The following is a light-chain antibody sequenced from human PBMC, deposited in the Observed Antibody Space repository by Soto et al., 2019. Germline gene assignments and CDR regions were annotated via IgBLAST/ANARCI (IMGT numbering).Light chain of an antibody. CDR2: YDD. CDR3: ATWDDSLDGWV. Sequence: QSVLTQPPSVSEAPRQNVSISCSGSSSNIGRNAVNWYQQFPGKAPKLLVYYDDLLPSGVSDRFSGSRSGTSASLAISGLQSEEEADYYCATWDDSLDGWVFGGGTKLTVL. J-gene: IGLJ3*02. CDR1: SSNIGRNA. V-gene: IGLV1-36*01.